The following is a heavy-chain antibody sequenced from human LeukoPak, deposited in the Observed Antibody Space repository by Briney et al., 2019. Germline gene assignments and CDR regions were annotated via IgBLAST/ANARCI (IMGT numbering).Heavy chain of an antibody. CDR2: INHSGST. Sequence: PSETLSLTCAVYGGSFSGYYWSWIRQPPGKGLEWIGEINHSGSTNCNPSLKSRVTISVDTSKSQFSLKLSSVTAADTAVYYCAKRGSGFYYYYYYMDVWGKGTTVTVSS. J-gene: IGHJ6*03. CDR3: AKRGSGFYYYYYYMDV. D-gene: IGHD3-10*01. V-gene: IGHV4-34*01. CDR1: GGSFSGYY.